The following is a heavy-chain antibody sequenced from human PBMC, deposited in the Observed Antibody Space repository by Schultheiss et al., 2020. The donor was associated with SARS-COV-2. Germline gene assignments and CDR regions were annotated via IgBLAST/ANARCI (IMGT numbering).Heavy chain of an antibody. CDR2: ISGSGGST. Sequence: GGSLRLSCAASGFTFSDYYMSWIRQAPGKGLEWVSAISGSGGSTYYADSVKGRFTISRDNSKNTLYLQMNSLRAEDTAVYYCAKDRRDYDFWSGYSNWFDPWGQGTLVTVSS. D-gene: IGHD3-3*01. V-gene: IGHV3-23*01. CDR3: AKDRRDYDFWSGYSNWFDP. CDR1: GFTFSDYY. J-gene: IGHJ5*02.